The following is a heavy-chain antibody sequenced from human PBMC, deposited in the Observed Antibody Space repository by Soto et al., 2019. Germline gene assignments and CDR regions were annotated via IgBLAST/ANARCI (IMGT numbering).Heavy chain of an antibody. CDR1: GGSISSGDYY. CDR2: IYYSGST. V-gene: IGHV4-30-4*01. CDR3: ARDRGFLEWLPSPYNWFDP. D-gene: IGHD3-3*01. J-gene: IGHJ5*02. Sequence: SETLSLTCTVSGGSISSGDYYWSWIRQPPGKGLEWIGYIYYSGSTYYNPSLKSRVTISVDTSKNQFSLKLSSVTAADTAVYYCARDRGFLEWLPSPYNWFDPWGQRTLVTVSS.